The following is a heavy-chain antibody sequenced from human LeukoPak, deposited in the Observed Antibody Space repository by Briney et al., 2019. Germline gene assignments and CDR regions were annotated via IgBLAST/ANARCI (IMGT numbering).Heavy chain of an antibody. CDR1: GYILTELS. V-gene: IGHV1-24*01. CDR2: FDPEDDET. CDR3: ARPTEYCSGGSCFGEHNWFDP. Sequence: ASVKVSCKVSGYILTELSIHWVRQAPGKGLEWMGGFDPEDDETVYAQKFQGRFAMTEDTSTDTAYMELSSLRSEDTAVYYCARPTEYCSGGSCFGEHNWFDPWGQGTLVTVSS. J-gene: IGHJ5*02. D-gene: IGHD2-15*01.